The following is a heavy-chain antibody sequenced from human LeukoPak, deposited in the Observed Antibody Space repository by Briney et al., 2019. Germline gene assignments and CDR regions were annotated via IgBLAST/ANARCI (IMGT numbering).Heavy chain of an antibody. CDR2: ISGGGGST. Sequence: GGSLRLSCAASGFTFSSYAISWVRQAPGKGLEWVSAISGGGGSTYYADSVKGRFTISRDNSKNTLYLLMNSLRTEDTAVYYCAKDHRVWSGYLDYWGQGTLVTVSS. D-gene: IGHD3-3*01. V-gene: IGHV3-23*01. CDR1: GFTFSSYA. CDR3: AKDHRVWSGYLDY. J-gene: IGHJ4*02.